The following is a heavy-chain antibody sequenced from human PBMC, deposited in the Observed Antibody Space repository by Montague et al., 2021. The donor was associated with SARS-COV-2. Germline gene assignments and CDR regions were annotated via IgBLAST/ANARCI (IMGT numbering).Heavy chain of an antibody. D-gene: IGHD2-15*01. Sequence: SETLSLTCTVSGGSISSSSYYWGWIRQPPGEGLEWIGSIYYSGSTYYNPSLKSRVTISVDTSKNQFSLKLSSVTAADTAVYYCARVISRQNNIVVVGLYYCGYWGQGTLVTVSS. CDR3: ARVISRQNNIVVVGLYYCGY. CDR1: GGSISSSSYY. CDR2: IYYSGST. J-gene: IGHJ4*02. V-gene: IGHV4-39*07.